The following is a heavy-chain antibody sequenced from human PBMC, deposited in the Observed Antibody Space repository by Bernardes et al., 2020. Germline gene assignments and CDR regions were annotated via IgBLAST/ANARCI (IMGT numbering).Heavy chain of an antibody. J-gene: IGHJ5*02. CDR1: GGSISSYY. V-gene: IGHV4-59*01. Sequence: SETLSLTCTVSGGSISSYYWSWIRQPPGKGLEWIGYIYYSGSTNYNPSLKSRVTISVDTSKNQFSLKLSSVTAADTAVYYCAREWVVVGIRWFDPWGQGTLVTVSS. CDR3: AREWVVVGIRWFDP. CDR2: IYYSGST. D-gene: IGHD2-21*01.